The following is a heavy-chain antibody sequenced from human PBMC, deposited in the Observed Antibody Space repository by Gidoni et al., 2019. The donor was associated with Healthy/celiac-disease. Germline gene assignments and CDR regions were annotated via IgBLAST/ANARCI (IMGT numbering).Heavy chain of an antibody. CDR1: GYTLTELS. V-gene: IGHV1-24*01. CDR2: FDPEDGET. CDR3: ATDLLGVGATNYYGMDV. D-gene: IGHD1-26*01. Sequence: QVQLVQSGAEVKKPGASVKVSCKVSGYTLTELSRHWVRQAPGKGLEWMGGFDPEDGETIYAQKFQGRVTMTEDTSTDTAYMELSSLRSEDTAVYYCATDLLGVGATNYYGMDVWDQGTTVTVSS. J-gene: IGHJ6*02.